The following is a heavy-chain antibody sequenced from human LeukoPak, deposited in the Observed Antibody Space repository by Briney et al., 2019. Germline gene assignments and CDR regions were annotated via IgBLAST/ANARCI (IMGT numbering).Heavy chain of an antibody. D-gene: IGHD4-17*01. CDR1: GYTFTTYW. V-gene: IGHV5-51*01. Sequence: GESLKISCKASGYTFTTYWIGWVRQMPGKGLEWMGIIFPGDSDTRYIPSFQGQVTISVDKSISTAYLQWSSLEASDTAMYYCARREYGDLPFDYWGQGTLVTVSS. CDR2: IFPGDSDT. CDR3: ARREYGDLPFDY. J-gene: IGHJ4*02.